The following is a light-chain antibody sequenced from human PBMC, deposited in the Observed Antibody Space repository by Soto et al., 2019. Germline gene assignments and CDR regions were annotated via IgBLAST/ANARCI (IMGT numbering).Light chain of an antibody. V-gene: IGKV1-27*01. CDR3: QKCNSSPLT. CDR1: QDISNY. CDR2: AAS. J-gene: IGKJ4*01. Sequence: DIQMTQSPSPLSASVGDRVTITCRASQDISNYLAWYQQKPGTVPKLLIYAASTLQSGVPSRFSGSGSGTDFTLTISSLQPEDVATYYCQKCNSSPLTFGGGTTVEIK.